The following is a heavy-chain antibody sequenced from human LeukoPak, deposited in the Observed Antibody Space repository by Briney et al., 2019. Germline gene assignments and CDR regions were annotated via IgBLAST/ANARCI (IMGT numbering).Heavy chain of an antibody. J-gene: IGHJ4*02. CDR3: ARDGYSNYWYLNL. D-gene: IGHD6-13*01. CDR1: GFTFSSYA. V-gene: IGHV3-23*01. CDR2: ISGSGGST. Sequence: GGSLRLSCAASGFTFSSYAMSWVRQAPGKGLEWVSAISGSGGSTYYADSVKGRFTISRDNSKNTLDLQMNSLRADDTAVYYCARDGYSNYWYLNLWGQGTLVTVSS.